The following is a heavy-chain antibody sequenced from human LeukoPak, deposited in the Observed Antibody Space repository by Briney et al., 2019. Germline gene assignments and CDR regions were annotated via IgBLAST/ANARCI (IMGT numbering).Heavy chain of an antibody. CDR1: GDSLSSGDYY. Sequence: ASETLSLTCTVSGDSLSSGDYYWSWIPPPAGKGLEWIGRISSSGSTNYNPSLKSRVAISAHTPKNQFSLKLSSVTAADTAVYYCARHGGIRGRFGFDLWGRGALVTVSS. CDR3: ARHGGIRGRFGFDL. CDR2: ISSSGST. J-gene: IGHJ2*01. V-gene: IGHV4-61*02. D-gene: IGHD3-10*01.